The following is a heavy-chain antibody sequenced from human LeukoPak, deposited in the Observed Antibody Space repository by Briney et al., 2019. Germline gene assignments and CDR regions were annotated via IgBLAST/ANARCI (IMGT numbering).Heavy chain of an antibody. D-gene: IGHD3-22*01. CDR2: FDPEDGET. CDR1: GYTLTELS. Sequence: ASVKVSCKVSGYTLTELSMHWVRQAPGKGLEWMGGFDPEDGETIYAQKFQGRVTMTEDTSTDTAYMELSSLRSEDTAVYYCATEVKVVGSSGYLDYWGQGTLVTVSS. CDR3: ATEVKVVGSSGYLDY. V-gene: IGHV1-24*01. J-gene: IGHJ4*02.